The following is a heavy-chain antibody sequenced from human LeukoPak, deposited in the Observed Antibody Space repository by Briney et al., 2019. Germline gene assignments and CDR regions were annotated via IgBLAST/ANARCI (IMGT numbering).Heavy chain of an antibody. CDR1: GGSIISYY. D-gene: IGHD6-13*01. V-gene: IGHV4-59*08. CDR3: ARRGSSWLFDY. Sequence: SETLSLTCTVSGGSIISYYWSWIRQPPGKGLEWIGYIYYSGSTNYNPSLKSRVTISVDTSKNQFSLKVSSVTAADTAMYYCARRGSSWLFDYWGQGTLVTVSS. CDR2: IYYSGST. J-gene: IGHJ4*02.